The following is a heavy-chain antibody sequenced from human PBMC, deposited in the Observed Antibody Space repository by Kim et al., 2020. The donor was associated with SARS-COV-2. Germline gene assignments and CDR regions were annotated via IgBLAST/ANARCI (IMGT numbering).Heavy chain of an antibody. CDR2: IWYDGSNK. CDR1: GFTFSSYG. V-gene: IGHV3-33*01. D-gene: IGHD5-18*01. Sequence: GGSLRLSCAASGFTFSSYGMHWVRQAPGKGLEWVAVIWYDGSNKYYADSVKGRFTISRDNSKNTLYLQMNSLRAEDTAVYYCAREPTDTAMVPLDYWGQGTLVTVSS. J-gene: IGHJ4*02. CDR3: AREPTDTAMVPLDY.